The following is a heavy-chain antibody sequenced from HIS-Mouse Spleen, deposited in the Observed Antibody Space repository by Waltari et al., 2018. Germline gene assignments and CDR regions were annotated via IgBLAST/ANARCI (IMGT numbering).Heavy chain of an antibody. CDR3: AREIPYSSSWYDWYFDL. CDR1: GGSSSSSSYY. J-gene: IGHJ2*01. D-gene: IGHD6-13*01. CDR2: IYYSGST. V-gene: IGHV4-39*07. Sequence: QLQLQESGPGLVKPSEPLSLPCTVSGGSSSSSSYYWGWFRRPPGKGLEWIGSIYYSGSTYYNPSLKSRVTISVDTSKNQFSLKLSSVTAADTAVYYCAREIPYSSSWYDWYFDLWGRGTLVTVSS.